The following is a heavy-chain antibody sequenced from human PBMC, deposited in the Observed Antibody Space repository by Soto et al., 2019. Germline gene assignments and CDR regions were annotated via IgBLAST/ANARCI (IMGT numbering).Heavy chain of an antibody. CDR1: GFTFSSYA. Sequence: EVQLLESGGGLVQPGGSLRLSCAASGFTFSSYAMSWVRQAPGKGLEWVSAISGSGGSTYYADSVKGRFTISRDNSKNTLYLQMNSLRAEDTAVYYCAKEAQQLEYYYYYYGMDVWGQGTTVTVSS. CDR2: ISGSGGST. J-gene: IGHJ6*02. D-gene: IGHD6-13*01. V-gene: IGHV3-23*01. CDR3: AKEAQQLEYYYYYYGMDV.